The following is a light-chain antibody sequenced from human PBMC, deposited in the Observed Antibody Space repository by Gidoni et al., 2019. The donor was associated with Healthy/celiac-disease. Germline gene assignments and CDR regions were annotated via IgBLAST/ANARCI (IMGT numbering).Light chain of an antibody. V-gene: IGKV3-15*01. CDR2: GAS. CDR1: QSVSSN. Sequence: EIVMTQSPATLSVSPGGRATLSCRASQSVSSNLAWYQQKPGQAPRLLIYGASTRATGIPARFSGSGSGTEFTLTISSLQSEDFAVYYCQQYNNWPPWTFXXXTKVEIK. J-gene: IGKJ1*01. CDR3: QQYNNWPPWT.